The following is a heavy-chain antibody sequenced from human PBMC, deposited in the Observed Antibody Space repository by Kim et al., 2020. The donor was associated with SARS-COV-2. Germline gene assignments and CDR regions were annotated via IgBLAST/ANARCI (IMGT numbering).Heavy chain of an antibody. CDR1: GFTFGSHW. Sequence: GGSLRLSCGASGFTFGSHWMGWVRQAPGKGLEWVANIAHDGGDKYYVDSVKGRFIVTRDNARNSVFLQMTSLRAEDTAVYFCARHGYYVFDLWGRGALVT. V-gene: IGHV3-7*01. CDR3: ARHGYYVFDL. CDR2: IAHDGGDK. J-gene: IGHJ4*02. D-gene: IGHD5-18*01.